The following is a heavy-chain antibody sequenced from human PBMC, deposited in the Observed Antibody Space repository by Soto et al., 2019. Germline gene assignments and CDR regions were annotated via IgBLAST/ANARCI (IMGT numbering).Heavy chain of an antibody. CDR2: IIPILGLA. V-gene: IGHV1-69*04. D-gene: IGHD3-10*01. CDR1: GGTFSRYT. CDR3: ARDSGELNAIIHYVDY. Sequence: SVKVSCKASGGTFSRYTITWVRQAPGQGLEWMGRIIPILGLANYAQKFQGRVTITADKSTSTAYMELSSLRSEDTAVYYCARDSGELNAIIHYVDYWGQ. J-gene: IGHJ4*01.